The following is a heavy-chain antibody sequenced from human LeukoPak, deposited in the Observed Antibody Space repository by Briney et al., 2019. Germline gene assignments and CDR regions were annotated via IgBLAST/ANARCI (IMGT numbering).Heavy chain of an antibody. V-gene: IGHV1-2*02. J-gene: IGHJ4*02. CDR3: ARDLDRGDSGYVFDY. CDR2: INPNSGGT. Sequence: ASVKVSFKASGYTFTGYYMHWVRQAPGQGRAWMGWINPNSGGTNYEQKFQGRVTMTRDTSISTAYMELSRQRSDDTAVYYCARDLDRGDSGYVFDYWGRGPLVTVSS. D-gene: IGHD5-12*01. CDR1: GYTFTGYY.